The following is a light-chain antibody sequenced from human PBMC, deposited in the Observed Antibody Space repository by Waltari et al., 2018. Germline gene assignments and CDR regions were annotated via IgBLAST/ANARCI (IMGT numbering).Light chain of an antibody. CDR2: GNT. CDR1: SSNIGAGYD. Sequence: QSVLTQPPSVSGAPGQRVTISCTGSSSNIGAGYDVHWYQQLPGRAPKLLIYGNTNRPSGVPDRFSGSKSGTSASRAITVLQAEDEADYYCQSYDNSLTVLFGGGTKLTVL. J-gene: IGLJ2*01. CDR3: QSYDNSLTVL. V-gene: IGLV1-40*01.